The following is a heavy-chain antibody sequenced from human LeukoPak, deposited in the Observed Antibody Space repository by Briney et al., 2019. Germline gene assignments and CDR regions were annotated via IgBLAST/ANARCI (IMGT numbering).Heavy chain of an antibody. V-gene: IGHV1-8*01. J-gene: IGHJ6*03. Sequence: ASVKVSCTASGYTFTSYDINWVRQATGQGLEWMGWMNPNSGNTGYAQKFQGRVAMTRDTSISTAYMELSSLRSEDTAVYYCARFGGTSRARNYYSYYYTDVWGKGTTVTVSS. D-gene: IGHD2-2*01. CDR3: ARFGGTSRARNYYSYYYTDV. CDR1: GYTFTSYD. CDR2: MNPNSGNT.